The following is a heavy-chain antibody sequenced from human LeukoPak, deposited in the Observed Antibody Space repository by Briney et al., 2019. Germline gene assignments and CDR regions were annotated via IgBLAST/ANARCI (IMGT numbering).Heavy chain of an antibody. CDR1: GFTFSSYG. CDR2: IWYDGSNK. D-gene: IGHD6-19*01. CDR3: ARRGYSSGLYFDY. Sequence: GGSLRLSCAASGFTFSSYGMHWVRQAPGKGLEWVAVIWYDGSNKYYADSVKGRFTISRDNSENTLYLQMNSLRAEDTAVYYCARRGYSSGLYFDYWGQGTLVTVSS. J-gene: IGHJ4*02. V-gene: IGHV3-33*01.